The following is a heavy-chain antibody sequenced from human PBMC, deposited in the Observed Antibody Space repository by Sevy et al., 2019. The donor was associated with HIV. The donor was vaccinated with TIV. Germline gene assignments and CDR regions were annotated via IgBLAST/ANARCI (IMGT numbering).Heavy chain of an antibody. CDR3: ARDPRMYGDYLLAYFDY. CDR1: GFTPSTYG. D-gene: IGHD2-8*01. V-gene: IGHV3-33*01. CDR2: IGYDGNNK. Sequence: GGSLRLSCAGSGFTPSTYGMHWVRQAPGKGLEWVAVIGYDGNNKYYAHSVKVRFTISRDNSKNTLFLQMDSLRAEDTAVYYCARDPRMYGDYLLAYFDYWGQGALVTVSS. J-gene: IGHJ4*02.